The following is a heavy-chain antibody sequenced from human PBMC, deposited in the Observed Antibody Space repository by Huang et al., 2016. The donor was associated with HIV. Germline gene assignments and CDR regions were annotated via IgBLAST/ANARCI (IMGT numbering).Heavy chain of an antibody. D-gene: IGHD2-15*01. CDR2: IKIDGRTT. V-gene: IGHV3-74*01. CDR3: ARAGGFEI. CDR1: GFKFSNYW. Sequence: EEHLVESGGGLVQPGGSLRLPCDASGFKFSNYWMQWVRHDPGKGLMWFSRIKIDGRTTDYADSVKGRFTISRDNAKNTLYLQMSSLTAEDTAIYYCARAGGFEIWGQGTVVTVSS. J-gene: IGHJ3*02.